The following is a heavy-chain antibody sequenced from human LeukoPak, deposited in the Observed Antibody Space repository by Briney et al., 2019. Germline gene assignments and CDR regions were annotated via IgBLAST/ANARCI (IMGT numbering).Heavy chain of an antibody. Sequence: PGGSLRLSCAASGFTFSTYSMNWVRQAPGKGLEWVSYISSGSTSIYYADSVKGRFTISRDNAKNSLYLQMNSLRAEDTAVYYCARAGWELRRSFDYWGQGTLVTVSS. CDR2: ISSGSTSI. CDR3: ARAGWELRRSFDY. D-gene: IGHD2-15*01. CDR1: GFTFSTYS. J-gene: IGHJ4*02. V-gene: IGHV3-48*04.